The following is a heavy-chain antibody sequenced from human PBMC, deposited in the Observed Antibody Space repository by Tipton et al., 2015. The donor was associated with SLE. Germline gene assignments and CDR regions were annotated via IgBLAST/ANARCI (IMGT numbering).Heavy chain of an antibody. D-gene: IGHD6-19*01. Sequence: TLSLTCAVSGYSISSGYYWGWIRQPPGKGLEWIGEINHSGSTNYNPSLKSRVTISVDTSKNQFSLKLSSVTAADTAVYYCARDHNSSGWYGEDAFDIWGQGTMVTVSS. V-gene: IGHV4-38-2*02. J-gene: IGHJ3*02. CDR3: ARDHNSSGWYGEDAFDI. CDR1: GYSISSGYY. CDR2: INHSGST.